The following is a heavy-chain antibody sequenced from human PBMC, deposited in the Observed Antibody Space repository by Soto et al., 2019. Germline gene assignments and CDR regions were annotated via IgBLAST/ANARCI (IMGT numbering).Heavy chain of an antibody. CDR2: INHSGST. J-gene: IGHJ4*02. Sequence: QVQLQQWGAGLLKPSETLSLTCAVYGGSFSGYYWSWIRQPPGKGLEWIGEINHSGSTNYNPSLKSRVTISVDTSKNQFSLKLSSVTAADTAVYYCARSITGTTSSLGYWGQGTLVTVSS. CDR3: ARSITGTTSSLGY. D-gene: IGHD1-7*01. CDR1: GGSFSGYY. V-gene: IGHV4-34*01.